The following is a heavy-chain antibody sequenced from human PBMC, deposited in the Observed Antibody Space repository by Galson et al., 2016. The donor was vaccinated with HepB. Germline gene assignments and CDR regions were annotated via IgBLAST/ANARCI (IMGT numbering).Heavy chain of an antibody. J-gene: IGHJ3*01. CDR1: GYNFNNYW. V-gene: IGHV5-51*01. Sequence: QSGAEVTKPGESLQISCTASGYNFNNYWIGWVRQKPGKGLEWMGIIYPGDSETKYSPSFQGQVTISVDKYINSAFLQWSSLQASDTAKYYCARHVCRGNDCYSAFDVWGQGTVFTVSS. CDR3: ARHVCRGNDCYSAFDV. D-gene: IGHD2-21*02. CDR2: IYPGDSET.